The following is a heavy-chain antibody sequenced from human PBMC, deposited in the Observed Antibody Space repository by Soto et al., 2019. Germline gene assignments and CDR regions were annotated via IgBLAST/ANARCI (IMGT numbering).Heavy chain of an antibody. J-gene: IGHJ6*02. CDR2: IYYSGST. CDR1: CGSISSGGYY. CDR3: ARAIAARRGYYYYYGMDV. V-gene: IGHV4-31*11. Sequence: PSEALSLTCAVSCGSISSGGYYWSVLHQHPVKVLEWIWYIYYSGSTYYNPSLKSRVTISVDTSKNQFSLKLSSVTAADTAVYYCARAIAARRGYYYYYGMDVWGQGTTVTVSS. D-gene: IGHD6-6*01.